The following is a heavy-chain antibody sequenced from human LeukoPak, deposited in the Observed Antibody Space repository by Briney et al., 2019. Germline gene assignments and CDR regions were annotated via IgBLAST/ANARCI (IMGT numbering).Heavy chain of an antibody. D-gene: IGHD3-16*01. V-gene: IGHV1-3*03. J-gene: IGHJ5*02. Sequence: GASVKVSCKASGYTFTSYAMHWVRQAPGQRLEWMGWINAGNGNTKYSQGFQGRVTITRDTSASTAYMELSSLRSEDMAVYYCARASFGRDWFDPWGQGTLVTVSS. CDR1: GYTFTSYA. CDR3: ARASFGRDWFDP. CDR2: INAGNGNT.